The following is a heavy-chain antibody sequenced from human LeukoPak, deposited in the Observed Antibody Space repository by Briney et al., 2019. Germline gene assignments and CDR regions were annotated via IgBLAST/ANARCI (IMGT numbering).Heavy chain of an antibody. Sequence: PGGSLRLSCAASGFTFSSYSMNWVRQAPGKGLEWVSSISSSSSYIYYADSVKGRFTISRDNAKNSLYLQMNSLRAEDTAVYYCARLPSHGSGRDYWGQGTLVTVSS. CDR2: ISSSSSYI. J-gene: IGHJ4*02. V-gene: IGHV3-21*01. CDR3: ARLPSHGSGRDY. CDR1: GFTFSSYS. D-gene: IGHD5-18*01.